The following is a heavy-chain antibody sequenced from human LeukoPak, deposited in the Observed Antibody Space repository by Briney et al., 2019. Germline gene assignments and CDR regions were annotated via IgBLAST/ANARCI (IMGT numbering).Heavy chain of an antibody. J-gene: IGHJ6*03. Sequence: GGSLRLSCAASGFTFSSYEMNWVRQAPGKGLEWVSYISSSGSTIYYADSVKGRFTISRDNAKNSLSLQMNSLRAEDTAVYYCARLGDSSGYYRYNYYYYYYIDVWGKGTTVTVSS. CDR3: ARLGDSSGYYRYNYYYYYYIDV. CDR2: ISSSGSTI. CDR1: GFTFSSYE. D-gene: IGHD3-22*01. V-gene: IGHV3-48*03.